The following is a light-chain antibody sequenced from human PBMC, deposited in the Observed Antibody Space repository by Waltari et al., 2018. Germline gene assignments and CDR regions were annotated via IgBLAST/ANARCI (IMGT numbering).Light chain of an antibody. V-gene: IGKV3-11*01. CDR2: DAS. CDR1: QSVGRF. Sequence: EIVLTQSPATLSLSPGERATLSCRASQSVGRFLAWYQQKPGQAPRLLIYDASNRATGIPARFSASGSGTDFTLTLSSLEPEDFAVYYCQQRSNWPYSFGQGTKLEIK. J-gene: IGKJ2*03. CDR3: QQRSNWPYS.